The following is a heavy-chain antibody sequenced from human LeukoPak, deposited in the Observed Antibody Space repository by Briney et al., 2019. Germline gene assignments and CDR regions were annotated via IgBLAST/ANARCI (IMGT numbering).Heavy chain of an antibody. J-gene: IGHJ3*02. CDR1: GFAFSSYA. CDR3: ARESLTVTTAFDI. Sequence: GGSLRLSCAASGFAFSSYAMHWVRQAPGKGLEWVAVISYDGSNKYYADSVKGRFTISRDNSENTLYLQMNSLRAEDTAVYYCARESLTVTTAFDIWGQGTMVTVSS. V-gene: IGHV3-30-3*01. D-gene: IGHD4-17*01. CDR2: ISYDGSNK.